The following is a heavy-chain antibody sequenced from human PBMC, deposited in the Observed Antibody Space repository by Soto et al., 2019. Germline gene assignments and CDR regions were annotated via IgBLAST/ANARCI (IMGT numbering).Heavy chain of an antibody. CDR2: ISYDGSNK. Sequence: GGSLRLSCAASGFTFSIYAMHWVRHAPGKGLEWVAVISYDGSNKYYADSVKGRFTISRDNSKNTLYLQMNSLRAEDTAVYYCARGSYYDSSGSPGDYYYGMDVWGQGTTVTVSS. CDR1: GFTFSIYA. CDR3: ARGSYYDSSGSPGDYYYGMDV. D-gene: IGHD3-22*01. V-gene: IGHV3-30-3*01. J-gene: IGHJ6*02.